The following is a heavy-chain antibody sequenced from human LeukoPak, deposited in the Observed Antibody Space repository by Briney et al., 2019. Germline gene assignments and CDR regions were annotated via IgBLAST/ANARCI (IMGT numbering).Heavy chain of an antibody. CDR3: ARHKGGLRFLEWFDY. CDR2: IYYSGST. Sequence: SETLSLTCTVSGGSISSSSYYWGWIRQPPGKGLEWIGSIYYSGSTYYNPSLKSRVTISVDTSKNQFSLKLSSVTAADTAVYYCARHKGGLRFLEWFDYWGQGTLVTVSS. J-gene: IGHJ4*02. D-gene: IGHD3-3*01. CDR1: GGSISSSSYY. V-gene: IGHV4-39*01.